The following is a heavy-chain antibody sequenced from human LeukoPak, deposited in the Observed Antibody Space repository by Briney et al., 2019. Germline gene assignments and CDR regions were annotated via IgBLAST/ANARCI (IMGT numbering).Heavy chain of an antibody. CDR2: INPNSGGT. D-gene: IGHD3-16*01. J-gene: IGHJ4*02. Sequence: GASVKVSCKASGYTFTGYYMHWVRQAPGQGLEWMGWINPNSGGTNYAQKFQSRVTMTRDTSISTAYMELSRLRSDDTAVYYCARGRVITFGGVIDLWGQGTLVTVSS. CDR1: GYTFTGYY. V-gene: IGHV1-2*02. CDR3: ARGRVITFGGVIDL.